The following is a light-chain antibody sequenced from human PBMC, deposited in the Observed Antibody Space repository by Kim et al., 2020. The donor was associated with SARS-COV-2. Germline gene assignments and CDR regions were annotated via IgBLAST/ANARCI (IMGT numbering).Light chain of an antibody. CDR3: QSFGSSLTISF. Sequence: QSVLTQPPSVSGAPGQWVTISCTGSSSNIGAGYDVHWYQQLPGTAPKLLIYRTTNRPSGVPDRFSGSRSGTSASLAITGLQAEDEADYYCQSFGSSLTISFFRGGTKVNVL. CDR1: SSNIGAGYD. CDR2: RTT. V-gene: IGLV1-40*01. J-gene: IGLJ2*01.